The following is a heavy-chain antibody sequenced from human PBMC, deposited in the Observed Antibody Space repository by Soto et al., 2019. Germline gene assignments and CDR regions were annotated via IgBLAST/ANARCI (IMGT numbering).Heavy chain of an antibody. CDR2: INHSGST. CDR3: ARGGYYGSGSYWAVFDY. Sequence: SETLSLTCAVYGGSFSGYYWSWIRQPPGKGLEWIGEINHSGSTNYNPSLKSRVTISVDTSKNQFSLKLSSVTAADTAVYYCARGGYYGSGSYWAVFDYWGQGTLVTVSS. CDR1: GGSFSGYY. V-gene: IGHV4-34*01. D-gene: IGHD3-10*01. J-gene: IGHJ4*02.